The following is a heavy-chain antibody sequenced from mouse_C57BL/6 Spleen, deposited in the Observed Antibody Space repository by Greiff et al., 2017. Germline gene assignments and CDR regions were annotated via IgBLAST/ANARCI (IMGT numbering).Heavy chain of an antibody. CDR3: AKLGRFDY. V-gene: IGHV1-69*01. Sequence: QVQLQQPGAELVMPWASVKLSCTASGFTFTSYWMHWVKQRPGQGLEWIGEIAPSDSYTNYNPKFKGKSTLTVDKSSSTAYMQLSSLESEDTAVDYGAKLGRFDYWGQGTTRTVSS. D-gene: IGHD4-1*01. CDR1: GFTFTSYW. CDR2: IAPSDSYT. J-gene: IGHJ2*01.